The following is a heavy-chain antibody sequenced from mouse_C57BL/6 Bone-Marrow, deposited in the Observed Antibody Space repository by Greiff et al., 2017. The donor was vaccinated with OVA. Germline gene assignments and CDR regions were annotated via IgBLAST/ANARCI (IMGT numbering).Heavy chain of an antibody. CDR1: GYAFSSSW. Sequence: VQLQQSGPELVKPGASVKISCKASGYAFSSSWMNWVKQRPGKGLEWIGRIYPGDGATNYNGKFTGKATLTADTSSSTAYMQLSSLTSEDSAVYFCARPDYWGQGTTVTVSS. CDR3: ARPDY. J-gene: IGHJ2*01. CDR2: IYPGDGAT. V-gene: IGHV1-82*01.